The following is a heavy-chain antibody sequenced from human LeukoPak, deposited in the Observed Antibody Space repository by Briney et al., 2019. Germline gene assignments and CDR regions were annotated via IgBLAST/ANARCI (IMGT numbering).Heavy chain of an antibody. D-gene: IGHD1-14*01. Sequence: SETLSLTCTVSGGSISSGGYYWSWIRQHPGKGLEWIGYIYYSGSTYYNPSLKSRLTISVDTSKNQFSLRLSSVTDADTAVYYCAREIRTGGWFDPWGQGTLVTVSS. CDR1: GGSISSGGYY. CDR3: AREIRTGGWFDP. CDR2: IYYSGST. J-gene: IGHJ5*02. V-gene: IGHV4-31*03.